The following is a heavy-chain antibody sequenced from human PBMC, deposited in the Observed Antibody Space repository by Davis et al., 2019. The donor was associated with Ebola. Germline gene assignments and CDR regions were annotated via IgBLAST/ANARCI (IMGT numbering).Heavy chain of an antibody. CDR3: TRLSSGWYLGD. V-gene: IGHV3-49*04. D-gene: IGHD6-19*01. J-gene: IGHJ4*02. CDR1: GFNFGDYG. Sequence: GGSLRLSCTTSGFNFGDYGMSWVRQAPGKGLEWVGFIRSRAYSGTTEYAASVKGRFTISRDDSKTIVYLEMDSLKTEDTAVYYCTRLSSGWYLGDWGQGTLVTVSS. CDR2: IRSRAYSGTT.